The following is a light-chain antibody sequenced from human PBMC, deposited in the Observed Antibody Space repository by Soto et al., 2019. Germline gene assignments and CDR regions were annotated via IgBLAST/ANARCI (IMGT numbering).Light chain of an antibody. V-gene: IGLV2-8*01. CDR3: SSFVDGTSYV. Sequence: QSLLTQPPSASGSPGQSVTISCTGTSSDVGGYNYVSWYQHHPGKAPKLIIYEVYKRPSGVPDRFSGSKSGNTAALTVSGLQPEDEAEYFCSSFVDGTSYVFGTGPKVTVL. CDR2: EVY. CDR1: SSDVGGYNY. J-gene: IGLJ1*01.